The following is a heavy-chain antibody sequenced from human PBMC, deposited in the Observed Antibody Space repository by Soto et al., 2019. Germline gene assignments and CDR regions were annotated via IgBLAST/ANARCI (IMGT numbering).Heavy chain of an antibody. CDR1: GYTFTSYG. Sequence: ASVKVSCKASGYTFTSYGISWVRQAPGQGLEWMGWISAYNGNTNYAQKLQGRVTMTRDTSTSTVYMELSSLRSEDTAVYYCARGLMAARSWFDPWGQGILVTVAS. CDR3: ARGLMAARSWFDP. D-gene: IGHD6-6*01. CDR2: ISAYNGNT. V-gene: IGHV1-18*01. J-gene: IGHJ5*02.